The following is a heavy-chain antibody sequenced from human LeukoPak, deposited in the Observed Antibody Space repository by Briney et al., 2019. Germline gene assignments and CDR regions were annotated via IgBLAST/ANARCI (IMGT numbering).Heavy chain of an antibody. CDR2: ISAYNGNT. V-gene: IGHV1-18*01. J-gene: IGHJ4*02. CDR3: ARETKDYDFWSGYSGYFDY. D-gene: IGHD3-3*01. CDR1: GGTFSSYA. Sequence: GSSVKVSCKASGGTFSSYAISWVRQAPGQGLEWMGWISAYNGNTNYAQKLQGRVTMTTDTSTSTAYMELRSLRSDDTAVYYCARETKDYDFWSGYSGYFDYWGQGTLVTVSS.